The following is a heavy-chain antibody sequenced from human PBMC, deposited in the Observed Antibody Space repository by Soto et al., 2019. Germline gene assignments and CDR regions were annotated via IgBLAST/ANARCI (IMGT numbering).Heavy chain of an antibody. Sequence: QVQLVESGGGVVQPGRSLRLSCAASGFTFSSFGMHWVRQAPGKGLEWVAVISYDGSKKYYADSVKGRFTISRDDSKNTLYLQMNSLRVEDTAVYYCAKFQSSGYYGVDYWGQGTLVTVSS. D-gene: IGHD3-22*01. J-gene: IGHJ4*02. V-gene: IGHV3-30*18. CDR3: AKFQSSGYYGVDY. CDR2: ISYDGSKK. CDR1: GFTFSSFG.